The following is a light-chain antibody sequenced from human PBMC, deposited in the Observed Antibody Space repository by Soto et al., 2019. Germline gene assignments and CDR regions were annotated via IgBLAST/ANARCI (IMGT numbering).Light chain of an antibody. CDR2: EDV. V-gene: IGLV6-57*02. CDR3: QSADGATVV. Sequence: LTQPHSVSESPGKTVTLSCTGSGVSLASNYVQWYQQRPGSAPIIIIFEDVKRPSGIPDRFSASVDPSSNSASLSISGLTAEDEADYYCQSADGATVVFGGGTKVTVL. J-gene: IGLJ2*01. CDR1: GVSLASNY.